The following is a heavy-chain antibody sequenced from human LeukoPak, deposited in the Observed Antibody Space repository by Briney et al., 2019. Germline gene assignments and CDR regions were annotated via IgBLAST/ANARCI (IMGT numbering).Heavy chain of an antibody. CDR3: ARDQYYDSSGYYAY. V-gene: IGHV3-23*01. CDR1: GFTFSNYA. D-gene: IGHD3-22*01. Sequence: GGSLRLSCAGSGFTFSNYAMTWVRQAPGKGLEWVSSVSGSGRNTFYPDSVEGRFTISRDNSKNTVYLQMNSLRAEDTAVYYCARDQYYDSSGYYAYWGQGTLVTVSS. J-gene: IGHJ4*02. CDR2: VSGSGRNT.